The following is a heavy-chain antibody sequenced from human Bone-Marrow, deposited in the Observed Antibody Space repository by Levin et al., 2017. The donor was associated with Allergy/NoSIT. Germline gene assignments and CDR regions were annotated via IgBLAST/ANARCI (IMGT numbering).Heavy chain of an antibody. CDR3: ARDYIVGYSSGWYLDY. CDR1: GFTFSSYA. V-gene: IGHV3-30-3*01. Sequence: SLKISCAASGFTFSSYAMHWVRQAPGKGLEWVAVISYDGSNKYYADSVKGRFTISRDNSKNTLYLQMNSLRAEDTAVYYCARDYIVGYSSGWYLDYWGQGTLVTVSS. CDR2: ISYDGSNK. D-gene: IGHD6-19*01. J-gene: IGHJ4*02.